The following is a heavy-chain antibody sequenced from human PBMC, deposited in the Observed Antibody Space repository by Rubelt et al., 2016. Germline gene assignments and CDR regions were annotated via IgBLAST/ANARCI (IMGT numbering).Heavy chain of an antibody. CDR3: ARPSSSGGYGY. V-gene: IGHV3-66*04. Sequence: PGGSLRLSCGASGLTARSNYMSWVRQAPGKGLEWGSMINSAGDTYYADSVKGRFVISRDNSKNTLSLQMSSLRAEDTAVYYCARPSSSGGYGYWGQGTLVTVSS. D-gene: IGHD1-26*01. CDR1: GLTARSNY. CDR2: INSAGDT. J-gene: IGHJ4*02.